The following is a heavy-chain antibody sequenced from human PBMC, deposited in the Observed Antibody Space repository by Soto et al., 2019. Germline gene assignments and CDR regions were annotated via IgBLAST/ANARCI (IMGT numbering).Heavy chain of an antibody. CDR2: ISPYSGNT. J-gene: IGHJ4*02. CDR1: GYTFTNYD. Sequence: QIQLVQSGAEVKKPGASVKVSCKTSGYTFTNYDIGWVRQAPGQGLEWMGWISPYSGNTNYAQKLQDRGTMATDTATRTACMELRSLRSDDTAVYYCVRFASSGWYTGGYWGQGTLVTVSS. D-gene: IGHD6-19*01. V-gene: IGHV1-18*01. CDR3: VRFASSGWYTGGY.